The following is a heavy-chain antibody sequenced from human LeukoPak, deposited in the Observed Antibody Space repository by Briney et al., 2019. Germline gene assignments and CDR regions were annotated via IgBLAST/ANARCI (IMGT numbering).Heavy chain of an antibody. CDR2: ISSSSFYI. V-gene: IGHV3-21*01. CDR3: ARDHGDNIGYFQH. CDR1: GFTFSTYT. D-gene: IGHD4-17*01. Sequence: GGSLRLSCVGSGFTFSTYTMNWVRQAPGKGLEWVSSISSSSFYIYYADSVKGRFTISRDNAKNSLYLQMNSLRVEDTALYYCARDHGDNIGYFQHWGQGTLVTVSS. J-gene: IGHJ1*01.